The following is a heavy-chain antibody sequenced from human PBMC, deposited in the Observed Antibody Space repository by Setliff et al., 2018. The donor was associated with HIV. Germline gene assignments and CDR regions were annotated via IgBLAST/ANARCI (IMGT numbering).Heavy chain of an antibody. Sequence: LRLSCAASGLTFSTSWMQWVRQSPGEGLLWVARLNPDGSSTRYADSVKGRFTISRDNAKNMLYLQMNSLSADDTAVYYCVRGSGYYYFDNWGQGALVTVSS. CDR1: GLTFSTSW. V-gene: IGHV3-74*01. D-gene: IGHD3-22*01. J-gene: IGHJ4*02. CDR2: LNPDGSST. CDR3: VRGSGYYYFDN.